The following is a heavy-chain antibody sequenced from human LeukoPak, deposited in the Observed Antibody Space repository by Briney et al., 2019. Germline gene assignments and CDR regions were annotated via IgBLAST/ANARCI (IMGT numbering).Heavy chain of an antibody. D-gene: IGHD6-19*01. CDR1: GYTFTGYY. V-gene: IGHV1-2*02. Sequence: ASVKVSCKASGYTFTGYYMHWVRQAPGQGLEWMGWINSNSGGTNYAQKFQGRVTMTRDTSISTAYMELSRLRSDDTAVYYCARDQIPVAGIFFDYWGQGTLVTVSS. CDR3: ARDQIPVAGIFFDY. CDR2: INSNSGGT. J-gene: IGHJ4*02.